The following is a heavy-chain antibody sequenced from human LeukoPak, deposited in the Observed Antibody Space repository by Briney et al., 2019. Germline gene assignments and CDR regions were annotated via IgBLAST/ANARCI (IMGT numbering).Heavy chain of an antibody. CDR1: GFTFSDYS. CDR3: ARPRLSHYDSSGFYPFDY. V-gene: IGHV3-21*01. D-gene: IGHD3-22*01. Sequence: GGSLRLSCAASGFTFSDYSMNWVRQAPGKGLEWVSSISFSSRSIYYAVSVKGRFTISRDNAKNSLNLQMNSLRAEDTAVYYCARPRLSHYDSSGFYPFDYWGQGTLVTVSS. J-gene: IGHJ4*02. CDR2: ISFSSRSI.